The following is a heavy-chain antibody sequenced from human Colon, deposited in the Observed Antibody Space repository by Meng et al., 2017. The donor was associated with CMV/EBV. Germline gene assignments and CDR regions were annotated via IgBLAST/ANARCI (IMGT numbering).Heavy chain of an antibody. Sequence: QVQLVQSGPEVKKPGASVKVSCKTSGYRFRYSSMHWMRQAPGHGLEWMGISDTRGDSTNYAENFVGSSMMTDDMSTNTMHMELSRLRSDDTAVYYCARSHSNWSTDLWGQGTLVTVSS. V-gene: IGHV1-46*01. J-gene: IGHJ5*02. D-gene: IGHD6-13*01. CDR1: GYRFRYSS. CDR3: ARSHSNWSTDL. CDR2: SDTRGDST.